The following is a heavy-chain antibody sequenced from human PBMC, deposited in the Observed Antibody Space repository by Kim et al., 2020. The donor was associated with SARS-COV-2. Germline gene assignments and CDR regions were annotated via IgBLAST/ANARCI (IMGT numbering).Heavy chain of an antibody. Sequence: QKFQGRVTITADKSTSTAYMELSSLRSEDTAVYYCARGVVVVAAPYGMDVWGQGTTVTVSS. D-gene: IGHD2-15*01. V-gene: IGHV1-69*02. CDR3: ARGVVVVAAPYGMDV. J-gene: IGHJ6*02.